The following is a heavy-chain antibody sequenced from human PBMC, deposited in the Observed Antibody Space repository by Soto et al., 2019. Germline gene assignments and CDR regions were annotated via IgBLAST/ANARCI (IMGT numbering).Heavy chain of an antibody. Sequence: GGSLRLSCAASGFTFGSYGMHWVRQAPGKGLEWVAGISYDGSKKYYGESVKGRFTISSDNSKNTLYLQMNSLRVEDTAVYYCAKAIENYSTGYYKPFYYFGVDVWGQGTTVTVSS. CDR3: AKAIENYSTGYYKPFYYFGVDV. J-gene: IGHJ6*02. CDR1: GFTFGSYG. CDR2: ISYDGSKK. D-gene: IGHD3-22*01. V-gene: IGHV3-30*18.